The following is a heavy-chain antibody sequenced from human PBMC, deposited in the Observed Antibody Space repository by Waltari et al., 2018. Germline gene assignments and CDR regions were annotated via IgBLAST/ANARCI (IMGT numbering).Heavy chain of an antibody. V-gene: IGHV3-30-3*01. Sequence: QVQLVESGGGVVQPGRSLRLSCAASGFTFSSYAMHWVRQAPGKGLEWVAVISYDGSNKYYADSVKGRFTISRDNSKNTLYLQMNSLRAEDTAVYYCARDEDYYYYMDVWGKGTTVTISS. CDR2: ISYDGSNK. CDR1: GFTFSSYA. CDR3: ARDEDYYYYMDV. J-gene: IGHJ6*03.